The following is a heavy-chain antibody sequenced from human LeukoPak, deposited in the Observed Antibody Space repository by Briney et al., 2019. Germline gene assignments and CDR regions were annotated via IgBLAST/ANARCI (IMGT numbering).Heavy chain of an antibody. J-gene: IGHJ4*02. CDR2: IYYSGST. CDR3: ARHRGMVATPLHY. CDR1: GGSISSSSYY. D-gene: IGHD5-12*01. Sequence: SETLSLTCTVSGGSISSSSYYWGWIRQPPGKGLEWIGSIYYSGSTYYSPSLKSRVTISVDTSKNQFSLKLSSVTAADTAVYYCARHRGMVATPLHYWGQGTLVTVSS. V-gene: IGHV4-39*01.